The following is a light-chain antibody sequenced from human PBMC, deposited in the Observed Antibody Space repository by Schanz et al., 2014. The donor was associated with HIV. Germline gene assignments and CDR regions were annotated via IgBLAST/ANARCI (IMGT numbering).Light chain of an antibody. CDR3: QQYGSLPRT. CDR1: QSVSSSY. Sequence: EIVLTQSPGTLSLSPGDRATLSCRASQSVSSSYLAWYQQKPGQAPRLLIYGASSRAIGIPDRFSGSGSGTDFTLTISRLEPEDFAVYYCQQYGSLPRTFGQGTKIELK. V-gene: IGKV3-20*01. J-gene: IGKJ1*01. CDR2: GAS.